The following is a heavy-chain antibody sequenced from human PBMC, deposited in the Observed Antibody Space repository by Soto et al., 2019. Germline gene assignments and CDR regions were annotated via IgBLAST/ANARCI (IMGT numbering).Heavy chain of an antibody. CDR1: GGSISSYY. CDR2: IYTSGST. CDR3: ARAIYDILTGYYFWFDP. D-gene: IGHD3-9*01. Sequence: SETLSLTCTVSGGSISSYYWSWIRQPAGKGLEWIGRIYTSGSTNYNPSLKSRVTMSVDTSKNQFSLKLSSVTAADTAVYYCARAIYDILTGYYFWFDPWGQGTLVTVS. J-gene: IGHJ5*02. V-gene: IGHV4-4*07.